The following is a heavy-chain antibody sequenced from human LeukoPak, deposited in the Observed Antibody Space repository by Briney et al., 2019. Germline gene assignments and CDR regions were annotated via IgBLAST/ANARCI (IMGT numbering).Heavy chain of an antibody. CDR1: GGSISSYY. J-gene: IGHJ4*02. D-gene: IGHD6-13*01. CDR3: AREGGRIAAAGSVDY. CDR2: IYYSGST. V-gene: IGHV4-59*12. Sequence: SETLSLTCTVSGGSISSYYWSWIRQPPGKGLEWIGYIYYSGSTNYNPSLKSRVTISVDTSKNQFSLKLSSVTAADTAVYYCAREGGRIAAAGSVDYWGQGTLVTVSS.